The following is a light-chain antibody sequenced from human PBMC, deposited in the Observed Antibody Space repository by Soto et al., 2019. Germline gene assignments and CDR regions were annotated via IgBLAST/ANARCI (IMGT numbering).Light chain of an antibody. CDR2: AAS. J-gene: IGKJ5*01. Sequence: DIQLTHSPSFLSASVGDIVTITCWASQGISSYLAWYQQKPGKAPKLLIYAASTLQSGVPSRFSGSGSGTEFTLTISSLQPEDFATYYCRQLNSYPITFGQGTRLEIK. CDR1: QGISSY. V-gene: IGKV1-9*01. CDR3: RQLNSYPIT.